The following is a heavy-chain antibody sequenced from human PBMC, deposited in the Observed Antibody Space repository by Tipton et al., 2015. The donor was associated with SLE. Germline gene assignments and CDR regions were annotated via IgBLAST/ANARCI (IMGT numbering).Heavy chain of an antibody. D-gene: IGHD4-11*01. CDR3: ARLIGHSTYEFWFDP. V-gene: IGHV4-34*01. Sequence: TLSLTCAVYGGSTSDTNWSWIRQPPGKGLEWIGEIHHIGGTKYSPSLKSRVTISIDTSKNQFSLKLISVTAADTAVYYCARLIGHSTYEFWFDPWGQGTLVTVSS. CDR2: IHHIGGT. J-gene: IGHJ5*02. CDR1: GGSTSDTN.